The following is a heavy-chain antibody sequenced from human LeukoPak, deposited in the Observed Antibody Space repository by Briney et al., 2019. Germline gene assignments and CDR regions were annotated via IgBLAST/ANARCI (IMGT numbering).Heavy chain of an antibody. Sequence: PSETLSLTCTVSGGSISSGDYYWSWIRQPPGKGLEWIGYIYYSGSTYYNPSLKSRVTISVDTSKNQFSLKLNSVTAADTAVYYCARVVYCSGGSCSMSKTSTFDYWGQGTLVTVSS. D-gene: IGHD2-15*01. CDR1: GGSISSGDYY. J-gene: IGHJ4*02. CDR3: ARVVYCSGGSCSMSKTSTFDY. CDR2: IYYSGST. V-gene: IGHV4-30-4*01.